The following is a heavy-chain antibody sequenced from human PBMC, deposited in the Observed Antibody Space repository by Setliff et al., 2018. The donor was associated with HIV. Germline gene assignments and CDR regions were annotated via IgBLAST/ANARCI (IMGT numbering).Heavy chain of an antibody. V-gene: IGHV4-34*01. Sequence: PSETLSLTCAVYGGSLSGHYWSWIRQPAGKGLEWIGESNHVGRTNYNPSLKSRVTVSVDTSKKHFSLKLSSMTAADTAVYYCARTMLLPATQPFDYWGQGTLVTVSS. CDR3: ARTMLLPATQPFDY. J-gene: IGHJ4*02. CDR1: GGSLSGHY. D-gene: IGHD3-22*01. CDR2: SNHVGRT.